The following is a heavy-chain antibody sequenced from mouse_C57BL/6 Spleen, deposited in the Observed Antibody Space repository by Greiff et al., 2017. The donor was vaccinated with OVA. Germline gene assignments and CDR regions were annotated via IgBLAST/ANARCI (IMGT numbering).Heavy chain of an antibody. Sequence: EVQLQQSGPELVKPGASVKIPCKASGYTFTDYNMDWVKQSHGKSLEWIGDINPNNGGTIYNQKFKGKATLTVDKSSSTAYMELRSLTSEDTVVDYCARERVYDGYYGYAMDYWGQGTSVTVSS. CDR2: INPNNGGT. D-gene: IGHD2-3*01. J-gene: IGHJ4*01. CDR1: GYTFTDYN. CDR3: ARERVYDGYYGYAMDY. V-gene: IGHV1-18*01.